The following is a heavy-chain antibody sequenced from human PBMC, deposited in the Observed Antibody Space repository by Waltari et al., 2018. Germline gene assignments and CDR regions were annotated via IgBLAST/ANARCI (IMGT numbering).Heavy chain of an antibody. CDR3: AKQTIFGVPSYYFDY. Sequence: EVQLLESGGGLVQPGGSLRLSFAASGFTFSTSPMSWVRPAPGKGLEWVSAISGSGGRTYYADAGKGRFTISRDKSKNTLYLQMNSLRAEDTAVYYCAKQTIFGVPSYYFDYWGQGTLVTVSS. V-gene: IGHV3-23*01. CDR2: ISGSGGRT. CDR1: GFTFSTSP. J-gene: IGHJ4*02. D-gene: IGHD3-3*01.